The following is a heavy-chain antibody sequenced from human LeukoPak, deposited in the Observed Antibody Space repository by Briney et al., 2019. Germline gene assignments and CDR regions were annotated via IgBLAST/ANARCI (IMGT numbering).Heavy chain of an antibody. CDR3: ARGRGSGYPYYFDS. V-gene: IGHV4-59*01. D-gene: IGHD3-22*01. CDR1: GGSISTYC. Sequence: KPSETLSLTCTVSGGSISTYCWSWIRQPPGKGLDWIGYISYSGSTNYNPSLKSRVTISVDTSKNQFSLKVNSVTAVGTAVYYCARGRGSGYPYYFDSWGQGTLVTVSS. CDR2: ISYSGST. J-gene: IGHJ4*02.